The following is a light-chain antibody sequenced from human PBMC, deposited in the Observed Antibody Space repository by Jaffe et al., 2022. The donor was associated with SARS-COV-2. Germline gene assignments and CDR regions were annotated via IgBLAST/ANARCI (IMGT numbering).Light chain of an antibody. Sequence: DIQMTQSPSSLSASVGDRVTITCRASQGIKNYLAWYQQKPGKVPKLLIYAASTLQPGVPSRFSGSGSATDFTLTISSLQPEDVATYYCQKYDGAPLTFGGGTKVEIK. V-gene: IGKV1-27*01. CDR2: AAS. J-gene: IGKJ4*01. CDR3: QKYDGAPLT. CDR1: QGIKNY.